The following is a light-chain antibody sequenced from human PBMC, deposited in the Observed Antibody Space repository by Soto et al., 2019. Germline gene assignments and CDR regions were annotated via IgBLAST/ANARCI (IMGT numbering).Light chain of an antibody. Sequence: QAVVTQEPSLTVSPGGTVTLTCGSSTGAVTSGHCPNWFQQRPGQAPRTLIYDTSNKHSWTPARFSGSLLGGKAALTLSGAQPEDEADYYCLLSQRGAVVFGGGTKLTVL. CDR1: TGAVTSGHC. V-gene: IGLV7-46*01. J-gene: IGLJ2*01. CDR2: DTS. CDR3: LLSQRGAVV.